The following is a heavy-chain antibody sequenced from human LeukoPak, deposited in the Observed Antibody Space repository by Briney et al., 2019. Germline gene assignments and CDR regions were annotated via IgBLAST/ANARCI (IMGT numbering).Heavy chain of an antibody. D-gene: IGHD3-16*02. CDR1: GYTFTGYY. J-gene: IGHJ4*02. CDR2: INPNSGGT. V-gene: IGHV1-2*06. CDR3: AAYDYVWGRYRSFDY. Sequence: GASVKVSCKASGYTFTGYYMHWVRQAPGQGLEWMGRINPNSGGTNYAQKFQGRVTMTRDTSISTAYMELSRLRSDDTAVYYCAAYDYVWGRYRSFDYWGQGTLVTVSS.